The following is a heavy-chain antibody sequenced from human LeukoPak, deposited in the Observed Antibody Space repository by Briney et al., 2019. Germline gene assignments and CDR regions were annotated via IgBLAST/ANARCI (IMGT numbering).Heavy chain of an antibody. V-gene: IGHV3-43D*03. D-gene: IGHD6-6*01. CDR1: GFTFDDYA. CDR3: AKGGSVAARPLVDY. CDR2: ITWDGGSA. Sequence: GGSLRLSCAASGFTFDDYAMHWVRQAPGKGLEWVSLITWDGGSASYADSVRGRFTISRDNNKSSLYLQMNSLRVEDTAGYYCAKGGSVAARPLVDYWGQGTLVTVSS. J-gene: IGHJ4*02.